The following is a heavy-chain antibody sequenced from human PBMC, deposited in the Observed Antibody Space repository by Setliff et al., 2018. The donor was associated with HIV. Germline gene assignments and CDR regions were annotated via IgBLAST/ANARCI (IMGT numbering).Heavy chain of an antibody. CDR2: IIHSGTT. D-gene: IGHD5-18*01. CDR1: GGSFSGYY. J-gene: IGHJ4*02. V-gene: IGHV4-34*12. CDR3: ARVIVLRYSYGAFDS. Sequence: PSETLSLTCAVYGGSFSGYYWSWIRQPPGKGLEWIGEIIHSGTTNYNPSLMSRVTISLDTSKNQFSLKLSSVTAADTAVYYCARVIVLRYSYGAFDSWGQGTLVTVSS.